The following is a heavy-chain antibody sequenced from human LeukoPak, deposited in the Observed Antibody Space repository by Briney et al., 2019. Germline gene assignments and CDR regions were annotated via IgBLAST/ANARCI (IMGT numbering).Heavy chain of an antibody. V-gene: IGHV3-30*18. CDR3: AKDRSSGPHYYYGMDV. CDR1: GFTFSSYG. J-gene: IGHJ6*02. CDR2: ISYVGDDQ. Sequence: GGSLRLSCAASGFTFSSYGIHWVRQAPGKGLEWVAVISYVGDDQFYAGSVKGRFTISRDNSKKTVFLQMNSLRGEDTAVYYCAKDRSSGPHYYYGMDVWGQGTTVTVSS. D-gene: IGHD6-25*01.